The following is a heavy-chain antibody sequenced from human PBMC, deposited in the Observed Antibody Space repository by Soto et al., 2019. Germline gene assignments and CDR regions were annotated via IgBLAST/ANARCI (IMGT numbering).Heavy chain of an antibody. Sequence: MVESGGGVFQSGGSLRLSCAASGFTASNFWMHWVRQVPGEGLVWVARINGDGSSRTYADTVKGRVTISRDNDKNMVFLDMKSLRGEDTAVYYCARDFDWNLDAWGRGTLVTVSS. CDR2: INGDGSSR. D-gene: IGHD3-9*01. CDR3: ARDFDWNLDA. CDR1: GFTASNFW. J-gene: IGHJ2*01. V-gene: IGHV3-74*03.